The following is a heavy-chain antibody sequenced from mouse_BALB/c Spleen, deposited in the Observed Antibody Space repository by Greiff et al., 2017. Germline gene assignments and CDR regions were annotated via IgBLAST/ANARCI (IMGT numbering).Heavy chain of an antibody. CDR3: ASYYYGSSGWYFDV. CDR2: IWAGGST. CDR1: GFSLTSYG. Sequence: MQLQQSGPGLVAPSQSLSITCTVSGFSLTSYGVHWVRQPPGKGLEWLGVIWAGGSTNYNSALMSRLSISKDNSKSQVFLKMNSLQTDDTAMYYCASYYYGSSGWYFDVWGAGTTVTVSS. J-gene: IGHJ1*01. V-gene: IGHV2-9*02. D-gene: IGHD1-1*01.